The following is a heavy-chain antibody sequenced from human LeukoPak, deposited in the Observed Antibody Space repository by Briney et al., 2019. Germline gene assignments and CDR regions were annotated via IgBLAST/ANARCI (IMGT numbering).Heavy chain of an antibody. CDR3: AKGEMATIVSGAFDI. D-gene: IGHD5-24*01. Sequence: KPGGSLRLSCAASGFTFSDYYMSWIRQAPGKGLEWVSYISSSSSYTNYADSVKGRFTISRDNAKNSLYLQMNSLRSEDTALYYCAKGEMATIVSGAFDIWGQGTMVTVSS. V-gene: IGHV3-11*05. J-gene: IGHJ3*02. CDR2: ISSSSSYT. CDR1: GFTFSDYY.